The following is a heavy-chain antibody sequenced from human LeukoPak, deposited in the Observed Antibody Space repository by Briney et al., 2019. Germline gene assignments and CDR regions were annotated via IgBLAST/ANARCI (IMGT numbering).Heavy chain of an antibody. D-gene: IGHD3-3*01. V-gene: IGHV3-23*01. CDR3: ATDVLRFLEWLSLFNYFGY. J-gene: IGHJ4*02. CDR1: GFTFSSYA. Sequence: GGSLRLSCAASGFTFSSYAMSWVRQAPGKGLEWVSGISGSGGSTYYADSVKGRFTISRDNSKNTLYLQMNSLRAEDTAVYYCATDVLRFLEWLSLFNYFGYWGQGTLVTVSS. CDR2: ISGSGGST.